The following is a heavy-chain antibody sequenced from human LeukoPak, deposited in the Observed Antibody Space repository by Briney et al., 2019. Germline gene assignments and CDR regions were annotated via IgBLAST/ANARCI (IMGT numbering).Heavy chain of an antibody. CDR3: SRVKAEAARYYGMDV. D-gene: IGHD6-25*01. J-gene: IGHJ6*02. V-gene: IGHV4-61*01. CDR1: GCSFSSSYNN. Sequence: SETLSLTCTVSGCSFSSSYNNWGWIRPPPGQELDWLGNIYYSGSTNYTPSLKSRVTISVDTSKSQFSLKLSAVTAADTAVYYCSRVKAEAARYYGMDVWGQGTTVSVSS. CDR2: IYYSGST.